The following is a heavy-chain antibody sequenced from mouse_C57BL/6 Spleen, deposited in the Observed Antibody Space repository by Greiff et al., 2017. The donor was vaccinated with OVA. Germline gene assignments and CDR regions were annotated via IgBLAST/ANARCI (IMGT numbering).Heavy chain of an antibody. CDR1: GYTFTSYW. D-gene: IGHD2-12*01. CDR2: IHPNSGST. CDR3: AGLRQGPGFAY. J-gene: IGHJ3*01. V-gene: IGHV1-64*01. Sequence: QVQLQQPGAELVKPGASVKLSCKASGYTFTSYWMHWVKQRPGQGLEWIGMIHPNSGSTNYNEKFKSKATLTVDKSSSTAYMQLSSLTSEDSAVYYGAGLRQGPGFAYWGQGTLVTVSA.